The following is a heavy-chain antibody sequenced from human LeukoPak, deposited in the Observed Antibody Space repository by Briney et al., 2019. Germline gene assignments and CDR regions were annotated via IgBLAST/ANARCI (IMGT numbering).Heavy chain of an antibody. Sequence: PSETLSLTCTVSGGSISTYYWSWIRQPPGKGLEWIGHIYYSGSTNYNPSLKSRVTISVDTSKNQFSLKLSSVTAADTAVYYCARASETRGVYFGSGSYYNERGKNWFDPWGQGTLVTVSS. J-gene: IGHJ5*02. CDR1: GGSISTYY. D-gene: IGHD3-10*01. CDR3: ARASETRGVYFGSGSYYNERGKNWFDP. CDR2: IYYSGST. V-gene: IGHV4-59*08.